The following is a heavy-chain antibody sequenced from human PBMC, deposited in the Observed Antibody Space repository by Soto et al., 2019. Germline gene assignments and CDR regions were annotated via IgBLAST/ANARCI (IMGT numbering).Heavy chain of an antibody. D-gene: IGHD2-15*01. CDR3: ARLAVGAAAHSDFDR. J-gene: IGHJ4*02. CDR2: LYYSGNT. CDR1: GGSIISSDYF. Sequence: QLHLQESGPGLVKPSETLSLTCAVSGGSIISSDYFWAWIRQPPGKGLECIGSLYYSGNTHYNPSLQSRVAISVDTSKNQFSLRLASVTATDTAVYYCARLAVGAAAHSDFDRWGQGVLVTVSS. V-gene: IGHV4-39*01.